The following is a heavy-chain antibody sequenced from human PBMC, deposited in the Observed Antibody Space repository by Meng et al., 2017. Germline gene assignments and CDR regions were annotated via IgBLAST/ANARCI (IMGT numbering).Heavy chain of an antibody. V-gene: IGHV4-59*01. CDR2: IYYSGST. CDR3: ARDRARIRWAFDI. D-gene: IGHD4-23*01. J-gene: IGHJ3*02. CDR1: GGSISSYY. Sequence: GSLRLSCTVSGGSISSYYWSWIRQPPGKGLEWIGYIYYSGSTNYNPSLKSRVTISVDTSKNQFSLKLSSVTAADTAVYYCARDRARIRWAFDIWGQGTMVIVSS.